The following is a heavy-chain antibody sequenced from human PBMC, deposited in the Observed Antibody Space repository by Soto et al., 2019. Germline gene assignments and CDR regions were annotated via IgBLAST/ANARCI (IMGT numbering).Heavy chain of an antibody. CDR2: ISAYNGNT. V-gene: IGHV1-18*04. CDR3: ARFVSSSPFYYYYGMDV. CDR1: GYTFTSYG. J-gene: IGHJ6*02. Sequence: GASVKVSCKASGYTFTSYGISWVRQAPGQGLEWMGWISAYNGNTNYAQKLQGRVTMTTDTSTSTAYMELRSLRSDDTAVYYCARFVSSSPFYYYYGMDVWGQGTTVTV. D-gene: IGHD6-6*01.